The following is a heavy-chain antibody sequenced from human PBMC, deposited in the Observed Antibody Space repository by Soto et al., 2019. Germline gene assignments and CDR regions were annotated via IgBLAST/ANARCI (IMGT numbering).Heavy chain of an antibody. J-gene: IGHJ4*02. D-gene: IGHD3-16*01. CDR1: GFTFGDYA. CDR3: TRASSLDFDF. Sequence: GGSLRLSCTTSGFTFGDYALSWVRQAPGKGLEWVGFIRRNAYGGTTDYAASVKGGFTISRDDSKSIAYLQMNSLRTEDTALYYCTRASSLDFDFWGQGTLVTVSS. CDR2: IRRNAYGGTT. V-gene: IGHV3-49*04.